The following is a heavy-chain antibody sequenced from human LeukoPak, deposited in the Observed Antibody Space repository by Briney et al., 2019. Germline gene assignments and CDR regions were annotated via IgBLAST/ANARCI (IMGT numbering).Heavy chain of an antibody. CDR2: ISHDGSNK. J-gene: IGHJ4*02. Sequence: PGRSLRLSCAASGFTLSGYAMHWVRQAPGKGLEWVAFISHDGSNKYYADSVKGRFTISRDNSKNTLYLQMNSLRAEDTAVYYCARDYHSAAGGYWGQGTLVTVSS. CDR3: ARDYHSAAGGY. D-gene: IGHD6-13*01. V-gene: IGHV3-30-3*01. CDR1: GFTLSGYA.